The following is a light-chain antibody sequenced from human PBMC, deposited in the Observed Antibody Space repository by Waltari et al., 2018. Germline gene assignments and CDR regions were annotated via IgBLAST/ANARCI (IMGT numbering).Light chain of an antibody. CDR3: QQRSNWLT. CDR2: DAS. CDR1: QSISNY. J-gene: IGKJ4*01. V-gene: IGKV3-11*01. Sequence: EIVLPQSPATLSLSPGERATLPCRTSQSISNYLAWYQQKPGQAPRLLIYDASNRATGIPARFSGSGSGTDFTLTITSLEPEDVAVYYCQQRSNWLTFGGGTKVEIK.